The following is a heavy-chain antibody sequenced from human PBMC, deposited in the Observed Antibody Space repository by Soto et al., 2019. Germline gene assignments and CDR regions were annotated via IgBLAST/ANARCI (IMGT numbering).Heavy chain of an antibody. CDR1: GFTFSSYA. V-gene: IGHV3-30-3*01. CDR3: ARDFTFLKYQLLF. CDR2: ISYDGSNK. Sequence: GGSLRLSCAASGFTFSSYAMHWVRQAPGKGLEWVAVISYDGSNKYYADSVKGRFTISRDNSKNTLYLQMNSLRAEDTAVYYCARDFTFLKYQLLFWGQGTLVTVS. J-gene: IGHJ4*02. D-gene: IGHD2-2*01.